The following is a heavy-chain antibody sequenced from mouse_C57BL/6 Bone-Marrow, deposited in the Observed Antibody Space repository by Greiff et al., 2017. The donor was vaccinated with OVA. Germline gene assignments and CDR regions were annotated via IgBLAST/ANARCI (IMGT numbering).Heavy chain of an antibody. Sequence: EVKLMESEGGLVQPGSSMKLSCTASGFTFSDYYMAWVRQVPEKGLEWVANINYDGSSTYYLDSLKSRFIISIDNAKNILYLQMSSLKSEDTATYYCARDEGWYFDDWGTGTTVTVSS. CDR3: ARDEGWYFDD. CDR1: GFTFSDYY. V-gene: IGHV5-16*01. CDR2: INYDGSST. J-gene: IGHJ1*03.